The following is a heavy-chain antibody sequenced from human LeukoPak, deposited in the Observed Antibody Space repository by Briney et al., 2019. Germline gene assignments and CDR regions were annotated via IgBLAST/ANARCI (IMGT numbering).Heavy chain of an antibody. CDR3: ARAHIRYDSSGYYRWDY. V-gene: IGHV1-18*01. Sequence: ASVKVSCKASGYTFTSYGIGWVRQAPGQGLEWMGWISAYNGNTNYAQKLQGRVTMTTDTSTSTAYMELRSLRSDDTAVYYCARAHIRYDSSGYYRWDYWGQGTLVTVSS. CDR2: ISAYNGNT. J-gene: IGHJ4*02. D-gene: IGHD3-22*01. CDR1: GYTFTSYG.